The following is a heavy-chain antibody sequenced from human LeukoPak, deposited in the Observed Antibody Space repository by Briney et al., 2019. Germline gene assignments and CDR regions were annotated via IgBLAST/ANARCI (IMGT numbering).Heavy chain of an antibody. CDR3: ARHESQVFPPANWFDP. D-gene: IGHD2-8*01. Sequence: SETLSLTCTVSGDSVSRSNFFWGWIRQPPGKGLEWIGSVHYGGSAFYNPSLKSRVTISVDTSNNHFSLKLTSVTAAASAVYYCARHESQVFPPANWFDPWGQGTLVTVSS. V-gene: IGHV4-39*02. CDR2: VHYGGSA. J-gene: IGHJ5*02. CDR1: GDSVSRSNFF.